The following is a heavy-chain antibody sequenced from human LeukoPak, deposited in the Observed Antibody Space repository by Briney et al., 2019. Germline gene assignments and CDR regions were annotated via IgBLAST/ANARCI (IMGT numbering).Heavy chain of an antibody. D-gene: IGHD5-12*01. Sequence: GGSLRLSCTASGFTFNHYAMSWVRQAPGKGLEWVSSIGVGGDGTYYADSVKGRFTVSRDNSKNTLFLQMNSLRAEDTAVYFCAKFTRGYIGYVDFWGQGTLVTVSS. V-gene: IGHV3-23*01. J-gene: IGHJ4*02. CDR2: IGVGGDGT. CDR3: AKFTRGYIGYVDF. CDR1: GFTFNHYA.